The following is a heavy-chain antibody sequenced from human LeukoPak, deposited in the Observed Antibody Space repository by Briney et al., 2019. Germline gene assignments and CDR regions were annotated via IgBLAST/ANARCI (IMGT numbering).Heavy chain of an antibody. CDR1: GFSFDGYG. CDR3: AKDHGSTTPLYMDV. Sequence: GGSLRLSCAASGFSFDGYGIHWVRQAPGKGLEWVAVIWYGEYDKEHADSVKGRFTISRDNSKNTLYLQMNSLRIEDTAVYYCAKDHGSTTPLYMDVWGTGTTVIVSS. V-gene: IGHV3-30*02. CDR2: IWYGEYDK. D-gene: IGHD2/OR15-2a*01. J-gene: IGHJ6*03.